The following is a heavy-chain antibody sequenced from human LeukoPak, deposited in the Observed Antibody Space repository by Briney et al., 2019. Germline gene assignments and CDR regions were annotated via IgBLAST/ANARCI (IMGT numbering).Heavy chain of an antibody. CDR3: ALDSSGWSDDSFDI. CDR2: IYYSGST. D-gene: IGHD6-13*01. J-gene: IGHJ3*02. Sequence: SETLSLTCTVSGDSISSSYWSWIRQPPGKGLEWIGYIYYSGSTNYNPSLKSRVTMSIDTSKNHFPLNLNSVTAADTAIYYCALDSSGWSDDSFDIWGQGTMVTVSS. CDR1: GDSISSSY. V-gene: IGHV4-59*01.